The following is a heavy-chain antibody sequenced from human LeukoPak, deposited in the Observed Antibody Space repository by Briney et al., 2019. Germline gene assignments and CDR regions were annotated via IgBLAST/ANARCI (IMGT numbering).Heavy chain of an antibody. J-gene: IGHJ4*02. CDR2: ISYDGSNK. Sequence: PGRSLRLSCAASGFTFSSYAMHWVRQAPGKGLEWVAVISYDGSNKYYADSVKGRFTISRDNSKNTLYLQMNSLRAEDTAVYYCAREELLYLKNRGPFDYWGQGTLVTVSS. CDR3: AREELLYLKNRGPFDY. CDR1: GFTFSSYA. D-gene: IGHD3-10*01. V-gene: IGHV3-30-3*01.